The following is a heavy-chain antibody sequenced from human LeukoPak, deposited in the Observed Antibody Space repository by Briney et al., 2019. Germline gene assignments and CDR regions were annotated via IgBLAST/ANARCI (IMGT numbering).Heavy chain of an antibody. Sequence: ASVKVSCKASGYTFTGYCMHWVRQAPGQGLEWMGWINPNSGGTNYAQKFQGRVTMTRDTSISTAYMELSRLRSDDTAVYYCARDSSGTLSGGGWFDPWGQGTLVTVSS. CDR3: ARDSSGTLSGGGWFDP. CDR1: GYTFTGYC. J-gene: IGHJ5*02. D-gene: IGHD6-19*01. CDR2: INPNSGGT. V-gene: IGHV1-2*02.